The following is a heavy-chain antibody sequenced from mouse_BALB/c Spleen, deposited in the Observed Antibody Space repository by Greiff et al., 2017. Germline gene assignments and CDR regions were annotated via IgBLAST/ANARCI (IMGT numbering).Heavy chain of an antibody. CDR1: GFSLTSYG. D-gene: IGHD4-1*01. CDR3: ARENWDGAMDY. V-gene: IGHV2-9*02. CDR2: IWAGGST. J-gene: IGHJ4*01. Sequence: VMLVESGPGLVAPSQSLSITCTVSGFSLTSYGVHWVRQPPGKGLEWLGVIWAGGSTNYNSALMSRLSISKDNSKSQVFLKMNSLQTDDTAMYYCARENWDGAMDYWGQGTSVTVSS.